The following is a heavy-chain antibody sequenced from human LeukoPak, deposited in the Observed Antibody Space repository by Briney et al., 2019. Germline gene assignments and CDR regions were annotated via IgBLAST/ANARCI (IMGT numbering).Heavy chain of an antibody. V-gene: IGHV4-59*01. CDR2: IYYSGST. J-gene: IGHJ6*02. Sequence: SETLSLTCTVSGGSISSYYWSWIRQPPGKGLEWIGYIYYSGSTNYNPSLKSRVTISVDTSKNQFSLKLSSVTAADTAVYYCARDVGIQHTHYYYYGMDVWGQGTMVTVSS. CDR1: GGSISSYY. CDR3: ARDVGIQHTHYYYYGMDV. D-gene: IGHD6-13*01.